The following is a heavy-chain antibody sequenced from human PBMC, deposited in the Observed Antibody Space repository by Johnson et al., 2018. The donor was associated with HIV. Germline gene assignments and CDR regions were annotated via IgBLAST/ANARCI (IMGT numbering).Heavy chain of an antibody. CDR1: GFTFISYW. J-gene: IGHJ3*02. Sequence: EMQLVESGGGLVQPGGSLRLSCAASGFTFISYWMHWVRQAPGKGLVWVSRINSDGSSTTYADSVKGRFTISRDNAKNTLYLQMNSLRAEDMAVYYCAKGRSPRIQLRTWAFDIWGQGTMVIVSS. V-gene: IGHV3-74*03. D-gene: IGHD5-18*01. CDR3: AKGRSPRIQLRTWAFDI. CDR2: INSDGSST.